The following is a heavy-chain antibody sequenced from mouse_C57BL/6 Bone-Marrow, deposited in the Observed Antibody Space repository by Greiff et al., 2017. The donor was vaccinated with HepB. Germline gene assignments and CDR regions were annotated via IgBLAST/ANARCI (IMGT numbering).Heavy chain of an antibody. J-gene: IGHJ4*01. CDR3: AKKGAYRYAMDY. Sequence: VMLVESGPGLVQPSQSLSITCTVSGFSLTSYGVHWVRQPPGKGLEWLGVIWSGGSTDYNAAFISRLSISKDNSKSQVFFKMNSLQADDTAIYYCAKKGAYRYAMDYWGQGTSVTVSS. CDR2: IWSGGST. CDR1: GFSLTSYG. V-gene: IGHV2-4*01.